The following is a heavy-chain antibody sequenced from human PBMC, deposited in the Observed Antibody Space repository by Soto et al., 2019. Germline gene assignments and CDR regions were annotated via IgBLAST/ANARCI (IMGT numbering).Heavy chain of an antibody. D-gene: IGHD3-16*01. CDR2: IYYSGST. CDR1: GGSLSSYY. Sequence: QVQLQESGPGLVKPSETLSLTCVVSGGSLSSYYWSWIRQPPGKGLEWIGYIYYSGSTNYNPSLKSRVTISADTTTNQFSLTLSSVPAADTAVYYYASTWGSTNGYWRREPLITVSS. V-gene: IGHV4-59*01. J-gene: IGHJ4*02. CDR3: ASTWGSTNGY.